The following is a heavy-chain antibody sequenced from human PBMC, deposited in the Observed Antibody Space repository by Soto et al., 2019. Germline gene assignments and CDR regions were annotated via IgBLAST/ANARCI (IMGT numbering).Heavy chain of an antibody. Sequence: SETLSLTCAVSGGSISSGGHYWSWIRQHPGKGLEFMGYISYSGTTYYNPSLKSRLTLLIDTSENQFSLKLRSVTAADTAVYYCGAAHRGVAVHNWFDPWGQGTLVTVSS. V-gene: IGHV4-31*11. CDR1: GGSISSGGHY. CDR3: GAAHRGVAVHNWFDP. J-gene: IGHJ5*02. CDR2: ISYSGTT. D-gene: IGHD6-19*01.